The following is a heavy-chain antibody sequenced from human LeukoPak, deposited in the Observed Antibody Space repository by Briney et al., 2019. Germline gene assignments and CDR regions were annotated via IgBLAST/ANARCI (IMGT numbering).Heavy chain of an antibody. J-gene: IGHJ4*02. CDR3: ARDGYCSSTSCYYDY. CDR1: GFTFSTYS. CDR2: IGRSSSPI. D-gene: IGHD2-2*03. Sequence: GGSLRLSCAASGFTFSTYSMNWVRQAPGKGLEWVSYIGRSSSPIYYADSVKGRFTISRDNAKNSLYLQMNGLRAEDTAVYYCARDGYCSSTSCYYDYWGQGTLVTVSS. V-gene: IGHV3-48*01.